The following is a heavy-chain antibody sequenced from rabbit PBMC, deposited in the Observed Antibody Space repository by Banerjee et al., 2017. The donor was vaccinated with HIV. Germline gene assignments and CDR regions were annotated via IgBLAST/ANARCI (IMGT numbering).Heavy chain of an antibody. J-gene: IGHJ4*01. D-gene: IGHD2-1*01. V-gene: IGHV1S40*01. CDR1: GFSFSSNC. CDR2: IYAGSSGST. CDR3: ARGYGDNSAFNL. Sequence: QSLEESGGDLVKPGASLTLTCTASGFSFSSNCICWVRQAPGKGLEWIACIYAGSSGSTYYASWAKGRFTISKTSSTTVTLQMTSLTAADTATYFCARGYGDNSAFNLWGQGTLVTVS.